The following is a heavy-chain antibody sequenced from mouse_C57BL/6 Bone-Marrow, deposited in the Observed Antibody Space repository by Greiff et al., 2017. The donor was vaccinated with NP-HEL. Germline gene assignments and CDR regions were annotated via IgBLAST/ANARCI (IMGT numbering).Heavy chain of an antibody. D-gene: IGHD2-2*01. J-gene: IGHJ3*01. CDR3: ARRRENYGYMFAY. Sequence: EVQVVESGGGLVQPGGSLKLSCAASGFTFSDYYMYWVRQTPEKRLEWVAYISNGGGSTYYPDTVKGRFTISRDNAKNTLYLQMSRLKSEDTAMYYCARRRENYGYMFAYWGQGTLVTVSA. CDR1: GFTFSDYY. V-gene: IGHV5-12*01. CDR2: ISNGGGST.